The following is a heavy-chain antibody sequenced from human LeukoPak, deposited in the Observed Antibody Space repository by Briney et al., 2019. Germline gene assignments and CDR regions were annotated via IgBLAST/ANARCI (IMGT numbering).Heavy chain of an antibody. CDR1: GGSINSHY. D-gene: IGHD6-19*01. CDR2: IYYSGST. V-gene: IGHV4-59*11. Sequence: SETLSLTCTVSGGSINSHYWSWIRQSPRKGVEWIGDIYYSGSTKYNPSLKSRVTISVDTPKNDLSLRLTSVLAADTAIYYCVRRDNTGWNYFDCWGQGVLVTVSS. CDR3: VRRDNTGWNYFDC. J-gene: IGHJ4*02.